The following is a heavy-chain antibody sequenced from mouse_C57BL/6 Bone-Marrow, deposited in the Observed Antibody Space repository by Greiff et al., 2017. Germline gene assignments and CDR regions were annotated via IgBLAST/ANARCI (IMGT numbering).Heavy chain of an antibody. D-gene: IGHD1-1*01. CDR1: GYTFTDYE. CDR3: TRSPYYGSSYGFAY. J-gene: IGHJ3*01. CDR2: IDPETGGT. V-gene: IGHV1-15*01. Sequence: QVQLQQSGAELVRPGASVTLSCKASGYTFTDYEMHWVKQTPVHGLEWIGAIDPETGGTAYNQKFKGKAILTADKSSSTAYMELRSLTSEDSAVYYCTRSPYYGSSYGFAYWGQGTLVTVSA.